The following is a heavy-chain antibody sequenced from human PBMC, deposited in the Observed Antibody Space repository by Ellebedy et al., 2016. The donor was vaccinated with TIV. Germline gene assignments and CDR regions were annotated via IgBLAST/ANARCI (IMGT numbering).Heavy chain of an antibody. CDR3: AKGMDYFDY. V-gene: IGHV3-74*01. D-gene: IGHD5-24*01. Sequence: GESLKISCAASGFTFSSYWMHWVRQAPGKGLVWVSRINSDGSSTGYADSVKGRFTISRDNAKNTLYLQMNSLRAEDTAVYYCAKGMDYFDYWGQGTLVTVSS. CDR2: INSDGSST. J-gene: IGHJ4*02. CDR1: GFTFSSYW.